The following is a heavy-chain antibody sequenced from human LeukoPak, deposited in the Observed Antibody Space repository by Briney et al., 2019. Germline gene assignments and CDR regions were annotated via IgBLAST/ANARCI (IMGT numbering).Heavy chain of an antibody. V-gene: IGHV4-30-2*01. D-gene: IGHD3-22*01. CDR3: ARENYHDSSGLGY. CDR2: IYHSGST. CDR1: GGSISSGGYS. J-gene: IGHJ4*02. Sequence: SETLSLTCAVSGGSISSGGYSWSWIRQPPGKGLEWIGYIYHSGSTYYNPSLKSRVTISVDRSKNQFSLKLSSVTAADTAVYYCARENYHDSSGLGYWGQGTLVTVSS.